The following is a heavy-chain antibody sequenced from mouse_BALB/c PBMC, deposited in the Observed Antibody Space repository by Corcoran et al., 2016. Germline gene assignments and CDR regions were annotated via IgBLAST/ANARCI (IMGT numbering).Heavy chain of an antibody. CDR1: GFNIKDTY. D-gene: IGHD1-1*01. Sequence: EVQLQQSGAELVTPGASVKLSCTASGFNIKDTYMHWVKQRPEQGLEWIGRIDPANGNTKYDPKFQGKATITADTSSTTAYLQLSSLTSEDTAVYYCARYYYGSSYSMDYWGQGTSVTVSS. V-gene: IGHV14-3*02. CDR3: ARYYYGSSYSMDY. J-gene: IGHJ4*01. CDR2: IDPANGNT.